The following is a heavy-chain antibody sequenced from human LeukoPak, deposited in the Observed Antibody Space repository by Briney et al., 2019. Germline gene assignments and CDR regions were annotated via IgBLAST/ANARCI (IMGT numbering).Heavy chain of an antibody. V-gene: IGHV4-39*07. Sequence: PSETLSLTCTVSGGSISSGSYYWGWIRQPPGKGLEWIGSIYYSGSTYYNPSLKSRVTISVDTSKNQFSLKLSSVTAADTAVYYCARVLRRSSGWLITPAGLDPFFDYWGQGTLVTVSS. D-gene: IGHD6-19*01. CDR2: IYYSGST. J-gene: IGHJ4*02. CDR3: ARVLRRSSGWLITPAGLDPFFDY. CDR1: GGSISSGSYY.